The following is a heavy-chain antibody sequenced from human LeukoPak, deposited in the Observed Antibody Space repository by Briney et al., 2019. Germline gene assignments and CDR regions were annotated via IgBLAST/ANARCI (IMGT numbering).Heavy chain of an antibody. V-gene: IGHV1-2*02. Sequence: ASVKVSCKASGYTFTGYYMHWVRQAPGQGLEWMGWINPNSGGTNYAQKFQGRVTMTRDTSISTAYMELSRLRSDDTAVYYCARARYCSSTSCYRGDYFDYWGQGTLVTVS. J-gene: IGHJ4*02. CDR1: GYTFTGYY. D-gene: IGHD2-2*02. CDR2: INPNSGGT. CDR3: ARARYCSSTSCYRGDYFDY.